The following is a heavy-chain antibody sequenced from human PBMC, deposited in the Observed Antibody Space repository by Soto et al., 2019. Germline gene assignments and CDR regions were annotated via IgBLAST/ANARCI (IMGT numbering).Heavy chain of an antibody. Sequence: PSETLSLTCTVSGGSISSSSYYWGWIRQPPGKGLEWIGSIFYSGSTYYNPSLKSRVTISVDTSKNQFSLKLTSVTAADTAVYYCARGEWFSRGYGMDVWGRGTTVTSP. D-gene: IGHD3-3*01. J-gene: IGHJ6*02. CDR3: ARGEWFSRGYGMDV. V-gene: IGHV4-39*01. CDR2: IFYSGST. CDR1: GGSISSSSYY.